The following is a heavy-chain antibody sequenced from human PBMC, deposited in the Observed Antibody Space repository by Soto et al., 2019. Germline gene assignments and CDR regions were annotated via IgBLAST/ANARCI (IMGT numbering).Heavy chain of an antibody. CDR3: ATGRYSYGWGY. CDR1: GFTFSSDC. CDR2: INSAGSAS. V-gene: IGHV3-74*01. J-gene: IGHJ4*02. D-gene: IGHD5-18*01. Sequence: EVQLVESGGGLVQPGGSLRLSCVGSGFTFSSDCMHWVRQVPGKGPVWVPRINSAGSASSYVDFVKGRFTVSRDNAKNTLYLEMHSLSAEDTAVYYCATGRYSYGWGYGGQGTLETVSS.